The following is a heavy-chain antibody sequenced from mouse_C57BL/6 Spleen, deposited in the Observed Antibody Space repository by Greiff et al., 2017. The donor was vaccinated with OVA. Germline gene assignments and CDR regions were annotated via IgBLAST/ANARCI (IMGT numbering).Heavy chain of an antibody. CDR3: TRGSSGYENAMDY. V-gene: IGHV5-9-1*02. J-gene: IGHJ4*01. CDR1: GFTFSSYA. CDR2: ISSCGDYI. Sequence: DVMLVESGEGLVKPGGSLKLSCAASGFTFSSYAMSWVRQTPGKRLEWVAYISSCGDYIYYADTVKGRFTISRDNARNTLYLEMSSLKSEDTAMYYCTRGSSGYENAMDYWGQGTSVTVSS. D-gene: IGHD3-2*02.